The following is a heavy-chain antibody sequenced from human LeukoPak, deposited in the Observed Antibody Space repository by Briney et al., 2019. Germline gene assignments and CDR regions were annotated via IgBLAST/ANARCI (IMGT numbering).Heavy chain of an antibody. V-gene: IGHV4-59*01. CDR1: GVSISCYY. Sequence: SETLSLTCTVSGVSISCYYWSWIRQPPGKGLEWIGYIYYSGSTNYNPSLKSRVTISVDTSKNQFSLKLSSVTAADTAVYYCARDVRYCSGGSCYSGDYCYYGMDVWGQGTTVTVSS. CDR2: IYYSGST. J-gene: IGHJ6*02. CDR3: ARDVRYCSGGSCYSGDYCYYGMDV. D-gene: IGHD2-15*01.